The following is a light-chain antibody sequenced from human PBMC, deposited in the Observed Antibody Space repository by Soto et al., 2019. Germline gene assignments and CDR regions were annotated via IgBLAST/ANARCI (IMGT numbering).Light chain of an antibody. V-gene: IGKV1-5*03. Sequence: DIQMTQSPSTLSASVGDTVTITCRASQSISNWLAWYQQRPGKAPNLLIYKASSLEGGVPSRFSGSGSGTDFTLTISSLQPDDFATYYCQQYNTYPWTFGQGNRVE. CDR2: KAS. J-gene: IGKJ1*01. CDR1: QSISNW. CDR3: QQYNTYPWT.